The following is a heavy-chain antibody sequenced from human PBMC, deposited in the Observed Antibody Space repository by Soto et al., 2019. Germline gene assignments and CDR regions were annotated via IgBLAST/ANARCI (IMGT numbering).Heavy chain of an antibody. CDR2: IYYSGST. Sequence: PSETLSLTCTVSGGSISSEYGSWIRQPPGPGLEWIGYIYYSGSTNYNPSLKSRVTISVDTSKNQFSLKLSSVTAADTALYYCGRHVHDSRNYYYYGMDFWGHGTTVT. J-gene: IGHJ6*01. CDR1: GGSISSEY. V-gene: IGHV4-59*01. CDR3: GRHVHDSRNYYYYGMDF. D-gene: IGHD3-22*01.